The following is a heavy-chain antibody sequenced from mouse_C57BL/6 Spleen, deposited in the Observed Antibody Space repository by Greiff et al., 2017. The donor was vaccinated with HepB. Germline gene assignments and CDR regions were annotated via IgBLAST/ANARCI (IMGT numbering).Heavy chain of an antibody. J-gene: IGHJ1*03. D-gene: IGHD1-1*01. CDR2: ILPGSGST. Sequence: VKLQESGAELMKPGASVKLSCKATGYTFTGYWIEWVKQRPGHGLEWIGEILPGSGSTNYNEKFKGKATFTADTSSNTAYMQLSSLTTEDSAIYYCARRFDYYGSSSYWYFDVWGTGTTVTVSS. CDR1: GYTFTGYW. V-gene: IGHV1-9*01. CDR3: ARRFDYYGSSSYWYFDV.